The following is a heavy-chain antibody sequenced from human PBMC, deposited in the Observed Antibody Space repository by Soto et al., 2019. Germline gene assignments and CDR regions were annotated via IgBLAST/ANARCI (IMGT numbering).Heavy chain of an antibody. CDR3: AQDSDDEPFDY. CDR2: ISYDGSNK. D-gene: IGHD1-1*01. J-gene: IGHJ4*02. Sequence: QVQLVESGGGVVQPGRSLRLSCAASGFTFSSYGMHWVRQAPGKGLEWVAVISYDGSNKYYADSVKGRFTISRDNSKNALYPQMNSLGARDKAVYYCAQDSDDEPFDYWGQGTLVTVSS. CDR1: GFTFSSYG. V-gene: IGHV3-30*18.